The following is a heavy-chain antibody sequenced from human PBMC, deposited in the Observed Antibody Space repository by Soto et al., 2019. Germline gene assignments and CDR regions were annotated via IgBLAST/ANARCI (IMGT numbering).Heavy chain of an antibody. Sequence: PGGSLRLSCAASGFTFSSYGMHWVRQAPGKGLEWVAVIWYDGSNKYYADIVKGRFTISRDNSKNTLYLQMNSLRAEDTAVYYFARDRDIVVVPAATPSWWFDPWGQGTLVTVSS. CDR1: GFTFSSYG. V-gene: IGHV3-33*01. J-gene: IGHJ5*02. CDR3: ARDRDIVVVPAATPSWWFDP. CDR2: IWYDGSNK. D-gene: IGHD2-2*01.